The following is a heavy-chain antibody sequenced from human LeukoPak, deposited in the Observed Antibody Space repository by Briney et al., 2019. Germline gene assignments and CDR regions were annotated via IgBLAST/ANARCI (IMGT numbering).Heavy chain of an antibody. V-gene: IGHV3-30-3*01. CDR1: GFTFRNYV. D-gene: IGHD3-10*01. CDR2: TSSDLNVK. Sequence: AGGSLGLSCAASGFTFRNYVIHWVRQAPGKGLEWVAVTSSDLNVKLYADSVKGRFTTSRDNSWSTLYLQMNSLRPEDTAIYYCAREGYYGSGSPPSLYFDYWGQGTLVTVSS. J-gene: IGHJ4*02. CDR3: AREGYYGSGSPPSLYFDY.